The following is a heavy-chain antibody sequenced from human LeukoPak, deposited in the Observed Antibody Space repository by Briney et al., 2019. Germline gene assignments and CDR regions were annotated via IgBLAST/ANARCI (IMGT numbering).Heavy chain of an antibody. Sequence: ASVKVSCKPSGYTFIDHYLHWVRQAPGQGLESLGWIDPDTGDTHYPQKFQGRVTMTRDTSSSTAYMELNRLRSDDTAVYYCARAGHNSNSGGYDFWGLGTLVTVSS. V-gene: IGHV1-2*02. CDR1: GYTFIDHY. J-gene: IGHJ4*02. D-gene: IGHD3-22*01. CDR3: ARAGHNSNSGGYDF. CDR2: IDPDTGDT.